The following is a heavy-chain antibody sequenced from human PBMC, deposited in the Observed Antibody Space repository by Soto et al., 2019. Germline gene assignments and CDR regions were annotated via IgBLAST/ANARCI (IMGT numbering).Heavy chain of an antibody. J-gene: IGHJ5*01. D-gene: IGHD6-6*01. V-gene: IGHV1-18*04. CDR1: GYTFTSHG. CDR2: ASPYTGET. Sequence: QVQLVQSGAEMKKPGASLKVSCKASGYTFTSHGISWVRQAPGQGLEWMGWASPYTGETKYAEKFQGRVTMTTETSTTTAYMELRSLTSDDTAVYYCARDGKYLTSSGTDSWGQGTLVTVSS. CDR3: ARDGKYLTSSGTDS.